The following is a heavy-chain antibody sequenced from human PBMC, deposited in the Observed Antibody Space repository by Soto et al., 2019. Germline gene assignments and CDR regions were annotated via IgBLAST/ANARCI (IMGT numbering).Heavy chain of an antibody. CDR3: ARSKVPAAPFDY. CDR1: GFTFSSYA. J-gene: IGHJ4*02. Sequence: HPGGSLRLSCAASGFTFSSYAMHWVRQAPGKGLEWVAVISYDGSNKYYADSVKGRFTISRDNSKNTLYLQMNSLRAEDTAVYYCARSKVPAAPFDYWGQGTLVTVSS. D-gene: IGHD2-2*01. V-gene: IGHV3-30-3*01. CDR2: ISYDGSNK.